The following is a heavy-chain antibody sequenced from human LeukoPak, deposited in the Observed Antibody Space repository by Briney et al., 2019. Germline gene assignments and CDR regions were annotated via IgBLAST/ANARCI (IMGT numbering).Heavy chain of an antibody. V-gene: IGHV4-59*08. CDR3: ARRWVYDKRAYDA. D-gene: IGHD3-16*01. CDR1: GGSISGTYY. J-gene: IGHJ3*01. Sequence: SETLSLTCTVSGGSISGTYYWSWIRQPPGKGLEWIGYIYYTGTTASNPSLKSRVTISLDTSKNQFSLNLSSVTAADTAVYYCARRWVYDKRAYDAWGQGTMVTVSS. CDR2: IYYTGTT.